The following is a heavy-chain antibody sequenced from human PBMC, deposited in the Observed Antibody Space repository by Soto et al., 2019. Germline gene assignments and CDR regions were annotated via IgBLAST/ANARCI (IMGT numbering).Heavy chain of an antibody. J-gene: IGHJ5*02. CDR3: ARVEVPESSSWHPCDP. V-gene: IGHV4-59*12. CDR1: GGSISSYY. CDR2: IYYSGST. Sequence: SETLSLTCTVSGGSISSYYWSWIRQPPGKGLERIGYIYYSGSTNYNPSLKSRVTISVDTSKNQFSLKLTSVTAADTAVYYCARVEVPESSSWHPCDPWGQGTLVTVSS. D-gene: IGHD6-13*01.